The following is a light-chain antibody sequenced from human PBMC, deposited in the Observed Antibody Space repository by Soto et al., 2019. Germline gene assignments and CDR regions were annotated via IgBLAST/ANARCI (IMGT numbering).Light chain of an antibody. CDR3: QKYNSAPLT. V-gene: IGKV3-15*01. Sequence: EIVMTQSPATLSVSPGERATLSCRASQSVNSDLAWYQQKPGQAPRLLIYGASTRATGIPARFRGSGSGTDFTLTISSLQPEDVATYSCQKYNSAPLTFGGGTKVDIK. J-gene: IGKJ4*01. CDR2: GAS. CDR1: QSVNSD.